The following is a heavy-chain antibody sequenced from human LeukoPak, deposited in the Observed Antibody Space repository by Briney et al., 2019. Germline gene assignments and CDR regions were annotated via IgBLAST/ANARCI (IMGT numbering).Heavy chain of an antibody. D-gene: IGHD3-22*01. CDR3: ARVKPNYYDSSAYGTFDI. Sequence: GGSLRLSCAASGFTVSSNYMSWVRQAPGKGLEWVSIIYSDGTTDYADSVKGRFTISRDNSKNTLYLQMNSLRAEDTAVYYCARVKPNYYDSSAYGTFDIWGQGTMVTVSS. J-gene: IGHJ3*02. CDR2: IYSDGTT. CDR1: GFTVSSNY. V-gene: IGHV3-53*01.